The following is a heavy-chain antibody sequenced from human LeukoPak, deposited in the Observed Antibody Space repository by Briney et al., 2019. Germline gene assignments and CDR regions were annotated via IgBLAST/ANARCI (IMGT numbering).Heavy chain of an antibody. CDR3: ARDRGYSSFDY. D-gene: IGHD4-23*01. Sequence: GGSLRLSCAASAFTFSNYWMSWVRQAPGKGLEWVANIKEDGSEINYVDSVKGRFTISRDNAKNSLYLQMNCLTVDDTAVYYCARDRGYSSFDYWGQGTLVTVSS. V-gene: IGHV3-7*01. CDR2: IKEDGSEI. J-gene: IGHJ4*02. CDR1: AFTFSNYW.